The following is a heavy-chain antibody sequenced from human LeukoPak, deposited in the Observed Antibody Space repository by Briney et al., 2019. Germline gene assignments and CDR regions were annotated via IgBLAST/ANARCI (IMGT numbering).Heavy chain of an antibody. D-gene: IGHD3-10*01. V-gene: IGHV1-18*01. CDR1: GYIFTSYG. J-gene: IGHJ6*03. CDR2: ISAYNGQT. Sequence: GASVKVSCKASGYIFTSYGMNWVRQAPGQGLEWMAWISAYNGQTKIAQKFQGRVTMTTDTVTNTTYMELSSLRSDDTAVYYCATTTYYYGSGSYYPYYYYYMDVWGKGTTVTVSS. CDR3: ATTTYYYGSGSYYPYYYYYMDV.